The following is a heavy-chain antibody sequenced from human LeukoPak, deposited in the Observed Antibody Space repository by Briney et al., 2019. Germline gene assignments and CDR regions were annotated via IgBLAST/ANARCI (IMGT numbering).Heavy chain of an antibody. V-gene: IGHV1-2*02. J-gene: IGHJ4*02. CDR3: ARDKYSSSLNFDY. CDR2: INPNSGGT. D-gene: IGHD6-6*01. Sequence: ASVKVSCKASGYTFTGYYMHWVRQAPGQGLEWMGWINPNSGGTNYAQKFQGRVTMTRDTSISTAYMELSRLRSDDTAVYYCARDKYSSSLNFDYWGQGTLVTVSS. CDR1: GYTFTGYY.